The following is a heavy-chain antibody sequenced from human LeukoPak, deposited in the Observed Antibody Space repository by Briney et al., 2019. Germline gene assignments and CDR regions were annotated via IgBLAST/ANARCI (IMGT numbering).Heavy chain of an antibody. Sequence: ASVKVSCKASGGTFSSYAISWVRQAPGQGLEWMGGSIPIFGTANYAQKFQGRVTITADESTSTAYMELSSLRSEDTAAHYSAVFPRGGSSLYYYYYSMDVRGKGTTVTVSS. CDR1: GGTFSSYA. CDR2: SIPIFGTA. J-gene: IGHJ6*03. D-gene: IGHD1-26*01. CDR3: AVFPRGGSSLYYYYYSMDV. V-gene: IGHV1-69*01.